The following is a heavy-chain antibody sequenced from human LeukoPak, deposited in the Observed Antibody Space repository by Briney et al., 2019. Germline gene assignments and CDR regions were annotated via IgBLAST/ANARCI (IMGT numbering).Heavy chain of an antibody. CDR3: ARYDSGYDWYSGSPRGWFDP. J-gene: IGHJ5*02. CDR2: IYTSGST. D-gene: IGHD5-12*01. CDR1: GGSISSYY. Sequence: SETLSLTCTVSGGSISSYYWSWIRQPAGKGLEWIGRIYTSGSTNYNPSLKSRVTMTVDTSKNQFSLKLSSVTAADTAVYYCARYDSGYDWYSGSPRGWFDPWGQGTLVTVSS. V-gene: IGHV4-4*07.